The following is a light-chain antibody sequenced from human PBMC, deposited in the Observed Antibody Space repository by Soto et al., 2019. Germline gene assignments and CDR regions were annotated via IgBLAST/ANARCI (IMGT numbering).Light chain of an antibody. CDR2: DAS. J-gene: IGKJ1*01. V-gene: IGKV3-11*01. CDR1: QSVSSY. CDR3: QQYGTSGT. Sequence: EIVLTQSQTTLSLSPGERATLSFRASQSVSSYLAWYQQTPGKPSRLLIYDASNTATGIPARLSGSGSGTDFTLTIRRLEPEDFAVYYCQQYGTSGTFGQGTKVDIK.